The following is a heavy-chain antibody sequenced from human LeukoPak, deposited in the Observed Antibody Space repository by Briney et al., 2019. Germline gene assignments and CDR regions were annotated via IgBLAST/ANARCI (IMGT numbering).Heavy chain of an antibody. D-gene: IGHD1-26*01. V-gene: IGHV3-30-3*01. CDR2: ISYDGSNK. J-gene: IGHJ3*02. Sequence: GGSLRLSCAASGFTFSSYAMSWVRQAPGKGLEWATLISYDGSNKYYADSVKGRFTISRDNSKNTLYLQMNSLRPEDTAVYYCARVRDSGRWGAFDIWGQGTMVTVSS. CDR3: ARVRDSGRWGAFDI. CDR1: GFTFSSYA.